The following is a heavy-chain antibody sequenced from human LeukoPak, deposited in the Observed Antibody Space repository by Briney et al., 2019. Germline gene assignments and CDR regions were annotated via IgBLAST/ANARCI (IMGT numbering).Heavy chain of an antibody. CDR1: GDSITNYY. J-gene: IGHJ4*02. CDR2: IHYTVMN. D-gene: IGHD1-1*01. Sequence: SETLSLTCSVSGDSITNYYWNWVRQPPGKGLEWIGYIHYTVMNYYNPSLKSRITMSVDTSKSQFSLKLSSVTTADTAVYYCAKWHERLLAFDSWGQGALVTVSS. CDR3: AKWHERLLAFDS. V-gene: IGHV4-59*01.